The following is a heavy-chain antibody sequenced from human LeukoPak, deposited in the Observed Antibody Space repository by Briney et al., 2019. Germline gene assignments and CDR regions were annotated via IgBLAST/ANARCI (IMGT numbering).Heavy chain of an antibody. Sequence: GGSLRLSWAASGFTVTSNFMSWVRQAPGKGLEWVSVIHSGGTTYYADSVKGRFTISRDISKNALYLQMNSRRGDDTAVYYCAGSAVTNLDPWGRGNLVTVSS. CDR1: GFTVTSNF. V-gene: IGHV3-66*01. CDR3: AGSAVTNLDP. J-gene: IGHJ5*02. D-gene: IGHD4-23*01. CDR2: IHSGGTT.